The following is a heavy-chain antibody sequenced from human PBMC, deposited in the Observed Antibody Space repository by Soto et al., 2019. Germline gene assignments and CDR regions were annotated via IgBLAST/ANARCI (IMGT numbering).Heavy chain of an antibody. J-gene: IGHJ6*02. D-gene: IGHD6-19*01. V-gene: IGHV4-34*01. CDR3: ARVRAGTSFRYYYGMDV. CDR2: INHSGST. Sequence: SETLSLTSAVYGGSFSGYYWSWIRQPPGKGLEWIGEINHSGSTNYNPSLKSRVTISVDTSKNQFSLKLSSVTAADTAVYYCARVRAGTSFRYYYGMDVWGQGTTVTVSS. CDR1: GGSFSGYY.